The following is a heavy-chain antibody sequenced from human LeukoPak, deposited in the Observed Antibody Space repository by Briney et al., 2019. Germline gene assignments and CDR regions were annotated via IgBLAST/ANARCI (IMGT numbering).Heavy chain of an antibody. V-gene: IGHV1-69*05. Sequence: GASVKVSCKASGGGFSTFAVSWVRQAPGQGLEWMGRIIPLFGTTNYAHKFQGRITITTDESTSTAYMELSSLRSEDTAVYYCARDNTYYYYYMDVWGKGTTVTVSS. CDR2: IIPLFGTT. D-gene: IGHD2/OR15-2a*01. J-gene: IGHJ6*03. CDR3: ARDNTYYYYYMDV. CDR1: GGGFSTFA.